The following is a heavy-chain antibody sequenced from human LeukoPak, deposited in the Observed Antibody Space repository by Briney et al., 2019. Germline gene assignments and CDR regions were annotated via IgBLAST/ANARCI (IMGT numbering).Heavy chain of an antibody. CDR2: IESGGKT. J-gene: IGHJ5*01. CDR3: TRDHRAMGRDTKGFDS. Sequence: GGSLRLSCEVSGFTVSNNYMSWVRQAPGKGLEWVSVIESGGKTSYGDSVKGRFTISRDNSKNTLYLQMNSLVAEDTAVYYCTRDHRAMGRDTKGFDSWGQGTLVTVSS. D-gene: IGHD2-2*01. CDR1: GFTVSNNY. V-gene: IGHV3-53*01.